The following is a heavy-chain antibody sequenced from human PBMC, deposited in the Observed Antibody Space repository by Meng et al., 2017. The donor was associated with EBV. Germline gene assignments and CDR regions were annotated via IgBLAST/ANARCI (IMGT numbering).Heavy chain of an antibody. D-gene: IGHD3-16*02. CDR3: ARVRTFGGVIPPDY. CDR1: GYTFTSYG. Sequence: VHLVPAGAGVKKPGASVKGSCKGFGYTFTSYGFSWVRQAPGQGLEWMGWISAYNGNTNYAQKLQGRVTMTTDTSTSTAYMELRSLRSDDTAVYYCARVRTFGGVIPPDYWGQGTLVTVSS. J-gene: IGHJ4*02. CDR2: ISAYNGNT. V-gene: IGHV1-18*01.